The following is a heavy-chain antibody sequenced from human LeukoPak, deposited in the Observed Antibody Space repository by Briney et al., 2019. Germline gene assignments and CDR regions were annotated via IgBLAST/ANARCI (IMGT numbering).Heavy chain of an antibody. D-gene: IGHD6-19*01. Sequence: TETLSLTCTVSGDSISSYFWNWIRQPPGKGLEWIGNIHYSGSTNYNPSLKSRVAISVDTSRKQFSLTLTSVTAADTAVYYCARDWGRVSVAGTGRWLDPWGQGTLVTVSS. V-gene: IGHV4-59*01. CDR3: ARDWGRVSVAGTGRWLDP. CDR2: IHYSGST. J-gene: IGHJ5*02. CDR1: GDSISSYF.